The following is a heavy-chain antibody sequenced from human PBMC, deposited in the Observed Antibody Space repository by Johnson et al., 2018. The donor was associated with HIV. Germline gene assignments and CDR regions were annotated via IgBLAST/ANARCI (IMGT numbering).Heavy chain of an antibody. CDR3: ARGPKNPGLDAFDI. D-gene: IGHD1-14*01. V-gene: IGHV3-48*04. Sequence: VQLVESGGGVVQPGRSLRLSCAASGFTFSSHGMHWVRQAPGKGLEWVSFITNSAETMSYAASVRDRFTISRDNAKNSLQLQMNSLKTEDTAVYYCARGPKNPGLDAFDIWGQGTVVTVSS. CDR2: ITNSAETM. J-gene: IGHJ3*02. CDR1: GFTFSSHG.